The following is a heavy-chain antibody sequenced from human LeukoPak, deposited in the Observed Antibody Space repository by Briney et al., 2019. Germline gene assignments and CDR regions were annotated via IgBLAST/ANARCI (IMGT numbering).Heavy chain of an antibody. CDR3: TSSSYYGGYPGY. Sequence: GGSLKLSCAASGFTFSGSALHWVRQASGKGLEWVGRIRSKANSYATAYAASVKGRFTISRDDSKNTAYLQMNSLKTGDTAIYYCTSSSYYGGYPGYWGQGTLVTVSS. V-gene: IGHV3-73*01. J-gene: IGHJ4*02. D-gene: IGHD5-12*01. CDR1: GFTFSGSA. CDR2: IRSKANSYAT.